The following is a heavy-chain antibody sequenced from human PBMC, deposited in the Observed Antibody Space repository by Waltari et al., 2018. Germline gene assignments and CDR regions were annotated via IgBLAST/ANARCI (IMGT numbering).Heavy chain of an antibody. J-gene: IGHJ4*02. V-gene: IGHV1-2*02. CDR1: GYTFSDYY. CDR3: ARDGSFDF. CDR2: INPNSERT. Sequence: QVQLVQSGAEVKKPGASVKVSRKAFGYTFSDYYMHWVRQAPGQGLEGMGWINPNSERTKYAKKFQGRVTLTRDTSINTAYMELSSLRSDDTAIYYCARDGSFDFWGQGTLLTVSS.